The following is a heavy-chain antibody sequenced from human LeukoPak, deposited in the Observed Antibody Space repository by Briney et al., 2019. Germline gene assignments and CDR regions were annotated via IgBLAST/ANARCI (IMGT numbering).Heavy chain of an antibody. Sequence: SQTLSLTCTVSGGSISSGAYPWSWLRQHPGEGLEWIGYIYYSGSAYYNPSLKSRVSISVDTSKNQFSLKLSSVTAADTAVYYCARGRGVWGQGTTVTVSS. CDR3: ARGRGV. J-gene: IGHJ6*02. CDR2: IYYSGSA. CDR1: GGSISSGAYP. V-gene: IGHV4-31*03.